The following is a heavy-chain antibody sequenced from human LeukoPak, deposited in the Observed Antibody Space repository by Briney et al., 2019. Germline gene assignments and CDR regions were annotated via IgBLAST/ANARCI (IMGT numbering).Heavy chain of an antibody. D-gene: IGHD3-10*01. CDR2: IYYSGNT. V-gene: IGHV4-39*07. CDR1: GGSISSSSYY. J-gene: IGHJ4*02. CDR3: ASFGGITMVRGVIDS. Sequence: PSETLSLTCTVSGGSISSSSYYWGWIRQPPGKGLEWIGSIYYSGNTYYNPSLKSRVTISVDTSRNQFSLQLTSVTSADTAVYYCASFGGITMVRGVIDSWGQGTLVTVSS.